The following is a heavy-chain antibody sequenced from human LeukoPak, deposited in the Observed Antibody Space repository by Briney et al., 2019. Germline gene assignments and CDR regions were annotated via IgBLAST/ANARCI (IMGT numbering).Heavy chain of an antibody. D-gene: IGHD2-15*01. CDR3: ARKGISALAGGFDI. J-gene: IGHJ3*02. Sequence: SETLSLTCTVSGGSINSYYWSWIRQPAGKGLEWIGRIYTSGSTNYNPSLKSRVTMSVDTSKNQFSLRLSSVTAADTAVYYCARKGISALAGGFDIWGQGTMVTVSS. CDR1: GGSINSYY. CDR2: IYTSGST. V-gene: IGHV4-4*07.